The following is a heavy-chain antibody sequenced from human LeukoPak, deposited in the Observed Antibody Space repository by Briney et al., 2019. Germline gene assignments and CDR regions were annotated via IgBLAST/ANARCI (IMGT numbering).Heavy chain of an antibody. CDR1: GVTFSGYT. V-gene: IGHV3-21*06. Sequence: GGSLRLSCAASGVTFSGYTMSWVRQAPGKGLQWVSTITSGGDYMYYADPVKGRFTISRDDRKNSLCLHMNSLRAEETAVYYCARVSIFGVVIANYYWGEGTVVTVSS. CDR3: ARVSIFGVVIANYY. J-gene: IGHJ4*02. D-gene: IGHD3-16*02. CDR2: ITSGGDYM.